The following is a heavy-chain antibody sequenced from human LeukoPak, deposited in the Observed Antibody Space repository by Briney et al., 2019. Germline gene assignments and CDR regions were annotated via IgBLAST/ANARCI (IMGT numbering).Heavy chain of an antibody. CDR2: IGRGIT. CDR3: ARDAPAGGKPEYFFDY. J-gene: IGHJ4*02. V-gene: IGHV3-48*04. Sequence: GGSLRLSCAASGFTFSSYAMHWVRQAPGKGLEWVSHIGRGITYADSVKGRFTISRDNSKNLVYLEMNSLRAEDTAVYYCARDAPAGGKPEYFFDYWGQGTLVTVSS. CDR1: GFTFSSYA.